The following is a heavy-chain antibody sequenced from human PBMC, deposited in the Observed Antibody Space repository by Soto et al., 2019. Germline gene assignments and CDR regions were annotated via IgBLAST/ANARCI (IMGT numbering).Heavy chain of an antibody. CDR2: ISYDGSNK. V-gene: IGHV3-30*18. CDR3: AKNLWEYGDFLDAFDI. D-gene: IGHD4-17*01. J-gene: IGHJ3*02. CDR1: GFTFSSYG. Sequence: QVQLVESGGGVVQPGRSLRLSCAASGFTFSSYGMHWVRQAPGKGLEWVAVISYDGSNKYYADSVKVRFTISRDNSKNTLYLQMNSRRAEDTAVYYCAKNLWEYGDFLDAFDIWVQGKMVTVSS.